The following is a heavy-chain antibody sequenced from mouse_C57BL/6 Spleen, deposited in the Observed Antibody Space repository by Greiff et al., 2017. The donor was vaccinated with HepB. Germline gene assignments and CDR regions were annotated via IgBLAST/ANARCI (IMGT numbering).Heavy chain of an antibody. D-gene: IGHD2-2*01. V-gene: IGHV3-6*01. CDR2: ISYDGSN. J-gene: IGHJ4*01. CDR1: GYSITSGYY. CDR3: ASGWLRAMDY. Sequence: DVKLQESGPGLVKPSQSLSLTCSVTGYSITSGYYWNWIRQFQGNKLEWMGYISYDGSNNYNPSLKNRISITRDTSKNQFFLKLNSVTTEDTATYYCASGWLRAMDYWGQGTSVTVSS.